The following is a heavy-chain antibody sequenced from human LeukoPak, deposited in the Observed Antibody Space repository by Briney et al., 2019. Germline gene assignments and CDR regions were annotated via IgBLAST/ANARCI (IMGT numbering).Heavy chain of an antibody. CDR3: ARARRCGLYNAYGACFDY. D-gene: IGHD5-24*01. CDR1: GFTFSSYA. J-gene: IGHJ4*02. V-gene: IGHV3-23*01. Sequence: GGSLRLSCAASGFTFSSYAMSWVRQAPGKGLEWVSAISGSGSSTYYADSVKGRFTISRDNSKNTLYLKMNSLRAEDTAVYYCARARRCGLYNAYGACFDYWGQGTLVTVSS. CDR2: ISGSGSST.